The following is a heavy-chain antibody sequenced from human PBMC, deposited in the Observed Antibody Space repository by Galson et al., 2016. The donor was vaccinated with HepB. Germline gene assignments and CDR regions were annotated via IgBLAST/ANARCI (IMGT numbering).Heavy chain of an antibody. J-gene: IGHJ4*02. D-gene: IGHD2-2*02. CDR3: LRLYKRKHFDY. CDR2: INGDGSIT. V-gene: IGHV3-74*01. Sequence: SLKLSCAASGFTFSNYWMHWVRQAPGKGLVWVSRINGDGSITDYADSVKGRFTITRDTVKNTTYLEMNSLRAEDTAVYYCLRLYKRKHFDYWGQGTLVTVSS. CDR1: GFTFSNYW.